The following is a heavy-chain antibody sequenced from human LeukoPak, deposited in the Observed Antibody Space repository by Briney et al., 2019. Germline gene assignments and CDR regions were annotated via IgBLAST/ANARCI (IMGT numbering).Heavy chain of an antibody. Sequence: SETLSLTCTVSGGSISSYYWSWIRQPPGKGLEWIGYIYYSGSTNYNPSLKSRVTISVDTSKNQFSLKLSSVTAADTAVYYCARGKGSAPYFDYWGQGTLVTVSS. CDR2: IYYSGST. D-gene: IGHD3-10*01. CDR3: ARGKGSAPYFDY. V-gene: IGHV4-59*01. J-gene: IGHJ4*02. CDR1: GGSISSYY.